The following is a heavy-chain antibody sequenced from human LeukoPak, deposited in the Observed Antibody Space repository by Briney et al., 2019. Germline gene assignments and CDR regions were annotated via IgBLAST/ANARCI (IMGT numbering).Heavy chain of an antibody. CDR1: GGSISGYH. CDR3: ARVPRSYYYYYYMDV. Sequence: SETLSLTCNVSGGSISGYHWSWIRQPLGKGLEWLGYIYYSGSSNYNPSLKSRVTISADTSKNQFSLKLSSVTAADTAVYYCARVPRSYYYYYYMDVWGKGTTVTVSS. CDR2: IYYSGSS. J-gene: IGHJ6*03. V-gene: IGHV4-59*01.